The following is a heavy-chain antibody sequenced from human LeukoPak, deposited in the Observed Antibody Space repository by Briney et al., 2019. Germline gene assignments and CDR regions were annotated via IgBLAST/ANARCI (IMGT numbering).Heavy chain of an antibody. V-gene: IGHV3-74*01. CDR3: ATDPLSYYDSSGYYYLDY. CDR2: INSDGSST. J-gene: IGHJ4*02. D-gene: IGHD3-22*01. CDR1: GFTFSSYW. Sequence: GGSLRLSCAASGFTFSSYWMHWVRQAPGKGLVWVTSINSDGSSTSYADSVKGRFTISRDNAKNTLYLQMNSLRAEDTAVYYCATDPLSYYDSSGYYYLDYWGQGTLVTVSS.